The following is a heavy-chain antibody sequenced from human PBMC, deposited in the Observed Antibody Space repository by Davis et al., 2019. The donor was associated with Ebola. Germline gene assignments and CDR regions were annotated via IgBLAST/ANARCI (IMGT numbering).Heavy chain of an antibody. Sequence: ASVKVSCKASGYSFTSYDINWVRQATGQGLEWMGWMNPNSGNTGYAQKFQGRVTMTRNTSISTAYMELSSLNSKDTAVYYCARGFYGSGTDYTSSYYFDNWGQGTLVTVSS. J-gene: IGHJ4*02. CDR1: GYSFTSYD. D-gene: IGHD3-10*01. CDR2: MNPNSGNT. CDR3: ARGFYGSGTDYTSSYYFDN. V-gene: IGHV1-8*01.